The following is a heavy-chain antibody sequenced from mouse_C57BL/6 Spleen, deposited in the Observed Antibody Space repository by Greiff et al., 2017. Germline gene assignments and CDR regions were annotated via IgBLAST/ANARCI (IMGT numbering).Heavy chain of an antibody. D-gene: IGHD2-3*01. V-gene: IGHV1-18*01. J-gene: IGHJ3*01. CDR3: ARGESYDGYPWFAY. Sequence: EVQLQQSGPELVKPGASVKIPCKASGYTFTDYYMDWVKQSHGKSLEWIGDINPNNGGTIYNQKFKGKATLTVDKSSSTAYMELRSLTSEDTAVYYCARGESYDGYPWFAYWGQGTLVTVSA. CDR2: INPNNGGT. CDR1: GYTFTDYY.